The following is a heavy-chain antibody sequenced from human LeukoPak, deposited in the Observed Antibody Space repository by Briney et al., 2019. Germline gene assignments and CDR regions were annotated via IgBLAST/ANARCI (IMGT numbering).Heavy chain of an antibody. V-gene: IGHV3-53*05. D-gene: IGHD4-23*01. CDR2: IFSVGST. CDR1: GFSDRSNF. Sequence: GWSLRLSCPASGFSDRSNFMTWVRQAPGRGLEWLSVIFSVGSTYYAHSVMGRFTISRDHSKYTLYLQMSSLKAEDTAVYFFARGRRWDLRVSVSDASDIWGQGTMVTVSS. CDR3: ARGRRWDLRVSVSDASDI. J-gene: IGHJ3*02.